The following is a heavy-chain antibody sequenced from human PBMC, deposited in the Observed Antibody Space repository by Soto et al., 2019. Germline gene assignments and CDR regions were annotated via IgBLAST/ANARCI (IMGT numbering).Heavy chain of an antibody. CDR1: GGSIISNSYY. J-gene: IGHJ6*02. V-gene: IGHV4-39*01. D-gene: IGHD2-2*01. CDR2: INHSGST. CDR3: GRRGIVVVPYASGYGWGMDV. Sequence: QLQLQESGPGLVKPSETLSLTCTVSGGSIISNSYYWGWIRLPPGKGLEWVGTINHSGSTYYNPSLKSRITISVDTSKNQFSLKLSSVTAADTAVYYCGRRGIVVVPYASGYGWGMDVWGQGTTVTVSS.